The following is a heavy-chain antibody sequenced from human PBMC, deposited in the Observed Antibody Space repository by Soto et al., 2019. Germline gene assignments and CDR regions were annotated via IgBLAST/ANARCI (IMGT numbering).Heavy chain of an antibody. D-gene: IGHD3-9*01. CDR1: GFTFSGYG. CDR3: AKVLRYFDSPDAFDI. V-gene: IGHV3-30*18. J-gene: IGHJ3*02. CDR2: ISYDGSNK. Sequence: LRLSFAASGFTFSGYGMHWVRQAPGKGLEWVAVISYDGSNKYYADSVKGRFTISRDNSKNTLYLQMNSLRAEDTAVYYCAKVLRYFDSPDAFDIWGQGTMVTVSS.